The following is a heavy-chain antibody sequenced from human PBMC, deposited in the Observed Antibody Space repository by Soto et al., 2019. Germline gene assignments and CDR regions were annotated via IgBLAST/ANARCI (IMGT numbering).Heavy chain of an antibody. CDR1: VFTFSAFG. CDR2: ISNDGNSE. J-gene: IGHJ4*02. Sequence: QVQLVESGGGVVQPGRSLRLSCAASVFTFSAFGMHWVRQAPGKGLEWVAVISNDGNSEHYADSVKGRFTISRDNSKNTFYLQMNSLSVEDTAVYYCAKTITTVGVSSSGRGALLDNWGQGILVSVSS. D-gene: IGHD3-3*01. CDR3: AKTITTVGVSSSGRGALLDN. V-gene: IGHV3-30*18.